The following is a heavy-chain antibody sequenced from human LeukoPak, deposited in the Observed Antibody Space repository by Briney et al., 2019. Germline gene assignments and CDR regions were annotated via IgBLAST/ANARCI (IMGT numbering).Heavy chain of an antibody. CDR2: IYSGGST. V-gene: IGHV3-53*01. J-gene: IGHJ4*02. CDR3: ARDWGIYYDSSTYYN. CDR1: GFTVSSNY. Sequence: GGSLRLSCAASGFTVSSNYMSWIRQAPGKGLEWVSVIYSGGSTYYADSVKGRFTISRDNSKNTLYLQMNSLRAEDTAVYYCARDWGIYYDSSTYYNWGQGTLVTVSS. D-gene: IGHD3-22*01.